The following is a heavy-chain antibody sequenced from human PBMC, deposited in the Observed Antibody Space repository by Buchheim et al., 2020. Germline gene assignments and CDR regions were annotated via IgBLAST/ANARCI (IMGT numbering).Heavy chain of an antibody. J-gene: IGHJ4*02. Sequence: QVQLQQWGAGLLKPSETLSLTCAVSGGSISSYYWSWIRQPPGKGLEWIGYIYYSGSTNYNPSLKSRVTISVDTSKNQFSLKLSSVTAADTAVYYCARDSGYSYGYSYYFDYWGQGTL. D-gene: IGHD5-18*01. V-gene: IGHV4-59*01. CDR1: GGSISSYY. CDR2: IYYSGST. CDR3: ARDSGYSYGYSYYFDY.